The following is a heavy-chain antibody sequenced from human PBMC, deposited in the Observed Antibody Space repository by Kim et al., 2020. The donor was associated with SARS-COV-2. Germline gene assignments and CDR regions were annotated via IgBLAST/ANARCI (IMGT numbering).Heavy chain of an antibody. J-gene: IGHJ4*02. CDR3: ARDPWGGWGRYFDY. V-gene: IGHV6-1*01. Sequence: AVSVKSRITINPDTSKNQFSLQLNSVTPEDTAVYYCARDPWGGWGRYFDYWGQGTLVTVSS. D-gene: IGHD7-27*01.